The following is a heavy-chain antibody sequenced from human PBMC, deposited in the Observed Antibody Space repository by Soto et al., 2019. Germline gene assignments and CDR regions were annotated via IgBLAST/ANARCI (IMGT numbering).Heavy chain of an antibody. Sequence: PGESLKISCQASGYIFATYWIGGVRQEPGKGLEWMGLIYPGESDTNYNPSFQGRVTIPAAMSINTPSLHWNSLKASDTAIYFCANVSMVDSFDLSGQGTMVTVSS. V-gene: IGHV5-51*01. CDR3: ANVSMVDSFDL. CDR1: GYIFATYW. CDR2: IYPGESDT. D-gene: IGHD2-8*01. J-gene: IGHJ3*01.